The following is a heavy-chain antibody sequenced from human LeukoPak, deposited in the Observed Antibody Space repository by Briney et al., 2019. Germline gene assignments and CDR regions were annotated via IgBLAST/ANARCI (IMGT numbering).Heavy chain of an antibody. Sequence: ASVKVSCKASGYTFTGFYMHWVRQAPGQGLEWMGWISPYNGDTRYVQKLQGRVTMTTDTSTSTAYMELRSLRFDDTAVFYCARAGSGSGWYFDYWGQGTLVTVS. V-gene: IGHV1-18*04. CDR1: GYTFTGFY. CDR3: ARAGSGSGWYFDY. J-gene: IGHJ4*02. D-gene: IGHD6-19*01. CDR2: ISPYNGDT.